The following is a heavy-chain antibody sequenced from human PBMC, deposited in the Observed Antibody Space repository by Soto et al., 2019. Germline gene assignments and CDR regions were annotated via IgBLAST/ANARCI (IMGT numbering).Heavy chain of an antibody. V-gene: IGHV1-69*01. D-gene: IGHD2-2*01. Sequence: QVQLVQSGAEVKKPGSSVKVSCKASGGTFSSYAISWVRQAPGQGLEWMGGIIPISETTNYAQKFQGRGTITADESKSTAYMELSSLRSADTAVYYCARSQGSSTSLEIYYYYYYGMDVWGQGTTVTVSS. CDR1: GGTFSSYA. CDR3: ARSQGSSTSLEIYYYYYYGMDV. J-gene: IGHJ6*02. CDR2: IIPISETT.